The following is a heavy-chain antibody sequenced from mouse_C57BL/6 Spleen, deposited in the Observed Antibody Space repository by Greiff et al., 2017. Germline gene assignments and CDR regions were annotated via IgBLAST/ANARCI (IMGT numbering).Heavy chain of an antibody. J-gene: IGHJ1*03. Sequence: EVQLVESGPGLVKPSQSLSLTCSVTGYSITSGYYWNWIRQFPGNKLEWMGYISYDGSNNYNPSLKNRISITRDTSKNQFFLKLNSVTTEDTATYYCARDLYFDVWGTGTTVTVSS. CDR2: ISYDGSN. V-gene: IGHV3-6*01. CDR1: GYSITSGYY. CDR3: ARDLYFDV.